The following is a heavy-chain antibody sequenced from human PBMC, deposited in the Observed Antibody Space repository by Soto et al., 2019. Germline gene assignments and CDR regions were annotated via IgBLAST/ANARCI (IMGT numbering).Heavy chain of an antibody. CDR3: AKDLERWRWYYFDY. CDR1: GYTFSSYG. J-gene: IGHJ4*02. D-gene: IGHD2-15*01. V-gene: IGHV3-30*18. CDR2: ISYEGSNK. Sequence: PGGSLRLSCAPSGYTFSSYGMHWVRQATGKGRECVAVISYEGSNKYYADSVKGRFTISSDNPKNTLYLQMNNLRAEDTAAYYCAKDLERWRWYYFDYWGQGTLVTVSS.